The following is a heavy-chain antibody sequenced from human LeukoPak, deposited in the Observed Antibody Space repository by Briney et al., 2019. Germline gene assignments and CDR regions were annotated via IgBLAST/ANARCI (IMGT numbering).Heavy chain of an antibody. CDR1: GVSISSYY. Sequence: SETLSLTCTVSGVSISSYYWSWIRQPPGKGLEWIGYIYYSGSTNYNPSLKSRVTISVDTSKNQFSLKLSSVTAADTAVYYCARLTHNWFDPWGQGTLVTVSS. J-gene: IGHJ5*02. CDR3: ARLTHNWFDP. V-gene: IGHV4-59*08. CDR2: IYYSGST.